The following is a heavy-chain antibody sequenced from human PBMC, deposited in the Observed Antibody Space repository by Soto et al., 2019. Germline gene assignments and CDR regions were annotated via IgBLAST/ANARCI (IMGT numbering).Heavy chain of an antibody. Sequence: EVQLVESGGGLIQPGGYLRLSCAASGFTVSNNYMNWVRQAPGKGLEWVSVIYSDGSTYYPDSVKGRFTISTDNSLNMVVLQMNSRRVEDTAVYYCARGGRGVGASATGFFDLWGRGTLVTVSS. V-gene: IGHV3-53*01. CDR2: IYSDGST. CDR1: GFTVSNNY. J-gene: IGHJ2*01. CDR3: ARGGRGVGASATGFFDL. D-gene: IGHD1-26*01.